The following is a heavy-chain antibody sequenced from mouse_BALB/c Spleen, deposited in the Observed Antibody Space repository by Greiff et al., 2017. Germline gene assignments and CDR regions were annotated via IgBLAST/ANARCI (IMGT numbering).Heavy chain of an antibody. Sequence: EVKLMESGPGLVKPSQSLSLTCSVTGYSITSGYFWSWIRPSPGNKLEWMGYISDDGSNNYNPSLKNRISITRDTSKNQFFLKLNSVTTEDTATYYCARDYRYDYAMDYWGQGTSVTVSS. V-gene: IGHV3-6*02. CDR2: ISDDGSN. CDR3: ARDYRYDYAMDY. CDR1: GYSITSGYF. J-gene: IGHJ4*01. D-gene: IGHD2-14*01.